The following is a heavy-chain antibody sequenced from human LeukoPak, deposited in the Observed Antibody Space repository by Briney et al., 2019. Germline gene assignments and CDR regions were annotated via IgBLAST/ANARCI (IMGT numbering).Heavy chain of an antibody. V-gene: IGHV3-30*04. D-gene: IGHD5-12*01. CDR1: GFTFSSYA. CDR2: ISYDGSNK. J-gene: IGHJ4*02. Sequence: GRSLRLSCAASGFTFSSYAMHWVRQAPGKGLEWVAVISYDGSNKYYADSVKGRFTISRDNSKNTLYLQMNSLRAEDTAVYYCASGPGKYRLRYWGQGTLFTVSS. CDR3: ASGPGKYRLRY.